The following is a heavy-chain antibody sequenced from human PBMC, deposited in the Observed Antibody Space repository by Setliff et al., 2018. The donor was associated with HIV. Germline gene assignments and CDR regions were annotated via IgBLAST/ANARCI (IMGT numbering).Heavy chain of an antibody. Sequence: ASVKVSCKASGYTFSGYHMYWVRQAPGQGLEWMGRINPKSGGTRYAQKFQGRVSMTRDTAISTAYMELSRLRSDDSAVYYCARLPFITIFGVLNGDDGFDIWGQGTMVTVSS. J-gene: IGHJ3*02. CDR3: ARLPFITIFGVLNGDDGFDI. V-gene: IGHV1-2*06. D-gene: IGHD3-3*01. CDR1: GYTFSGYH. CDR2: INPKSGGT.